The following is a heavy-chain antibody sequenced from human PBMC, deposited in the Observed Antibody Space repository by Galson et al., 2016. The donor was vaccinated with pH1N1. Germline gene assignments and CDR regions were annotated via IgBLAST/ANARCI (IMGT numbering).Heavy chain of an antibody. D-gene: IGHD3-16*01. CDR3: ARHPWDYGDDIGGEYDS. CDR1: GDSISSYY. Sequence: LSLTCPVSGDSISSYYWNWIRRPPGKGLEWIGYISYTGGTKYNPSLKSRITMSRDTSKNQFSLNLSSVTAADTAVYYCARHPWDYGDDIGGEYDSWGQGTLVTVSS. CDR2: ISYTGGT. V-gene: IGHV4-59*08. J-gene: IGHJ4*02.